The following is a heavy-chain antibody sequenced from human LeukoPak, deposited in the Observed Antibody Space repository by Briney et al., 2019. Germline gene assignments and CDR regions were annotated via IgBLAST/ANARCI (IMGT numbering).Heavy chain of an antibody. CDR3: ARQVVATAGTYDY. CDR2: IYPGDSDT. CDR1: GYTFSSYW. D-gene: IGHD6-13*01. J-gene: IGHJ4*02. V-gene: IGHV5-51*01. Sequence: GESLKISCKGSGYTFSSYWIGWVRQMPGKGLEWMGIIYPGDSDTRYSPSFQGQVTISADQSISTADLQWSSLKASDTAMYYCARQVVATAGTYDYWGQGTLDTVSS.